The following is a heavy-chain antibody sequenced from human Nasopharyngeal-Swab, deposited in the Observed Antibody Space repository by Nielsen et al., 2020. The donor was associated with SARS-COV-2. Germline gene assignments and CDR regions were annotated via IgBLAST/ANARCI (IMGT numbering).Heavy chain of an antibody. CDR3: SRHYYYYMDI. J-gene: IGHJ6*03. Sequence: SETLSLTCAVSGGSISSNTWWGWVRQTPGMGLEWIGGIIHSGGTNHNPALKSRVTISVDKSKNQLSLEVTSVTAADTAVYYCSRHYYYYMDIWGKGTTVTVSS. CDR1: GGSISSNTW. V-gene: IGHV4-4*02. CDR2: IIHSGGT.